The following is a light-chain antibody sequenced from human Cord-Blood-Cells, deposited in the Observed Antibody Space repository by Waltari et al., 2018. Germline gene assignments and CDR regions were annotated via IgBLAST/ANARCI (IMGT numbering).Light chain of an antibody. V-gene: IGKV4-1*01. CDR2: WAS. CDR1: QSVLYSSNNKNY. Sequence: DIVMTQSPDSLAVSLGERATINCKSSQSVLYSSNNKNYLAWYQQKPGQPPKRRMYWASTRESGVPDRFSGSGSGTDFTLTISSLQAEDVAVYYCQQYYSTPFTFGPGTKVDIK. J-gene: IGKJ3*01. CDR3: QQYYSTPFT.